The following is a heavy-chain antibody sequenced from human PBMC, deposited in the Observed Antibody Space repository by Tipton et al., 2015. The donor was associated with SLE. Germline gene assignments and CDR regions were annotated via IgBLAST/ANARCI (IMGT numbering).Heavy chain of an antibody. J-gene: IGHJ4*02. CDR1: GYTFTSFA. CDR2: ISAYSGNT. Sequence: QSGPEVKKPGASVKVSCKASGYTFTSFAISWVRQAPGQGLEWMGWISAYSGNTKYAQKFQGRVTMTTDTSTSTAYMELTSLRSDDTAVYYCARDTSGSFALGYWGQGTLVTVSS. D-gene: IGHD1-26*01. V-gene: IGHV1-18*01. CDR3: ARDTSGSFALGY.